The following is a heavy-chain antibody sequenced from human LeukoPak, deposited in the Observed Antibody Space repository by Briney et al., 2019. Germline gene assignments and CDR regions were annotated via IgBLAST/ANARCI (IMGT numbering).Heavy chain of an antibody. D-gene: IGHD2-15*01. Sequence: PGGSLRLSCAASGFTFSSYEMNWVRQAPGKGLEWVSYISSSGSTIYYADSVKGRFTISRDNAKNSLYLQMNSLRAEDTAVYYCASPGGVAPFDYWGRGTLVTVSS. J-gene: IGHJ4*02. CDR2: ISSSGSTI. V-gene: IGHV3-48*03. CDR1: GFTFSSYE. CDR3: ASPGGVAPFDY.